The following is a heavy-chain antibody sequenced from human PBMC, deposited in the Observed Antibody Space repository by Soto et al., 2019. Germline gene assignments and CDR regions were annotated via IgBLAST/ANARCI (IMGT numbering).Heavy chain of an antibody. V-gene: IGHV1-46*01. D-gene: IGHD2-8*01. CDR3: ARGGLVGSCTNGVCQSSGKYNYYGMDV. J-gene: IGHJ6*02. CDR1: GCTFTSYY. CDR2: INPSGGST. Sequence: ASVRVSCKASGCTFTSYYMHWVGQAPGRGLEWMGMINPSGGSTSDAQKFQARVTMTRDTSTSTVSMELSSLRAHEQAVYYCARGGLVGSCTNGVCQSSGKYNYYGMDVWG.